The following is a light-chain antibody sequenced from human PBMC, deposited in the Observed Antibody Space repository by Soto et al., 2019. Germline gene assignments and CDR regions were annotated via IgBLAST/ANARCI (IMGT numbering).Light chain of an antibody. V-gene: IGKV1-5*03. Sequence: DIQMTQSPSTLSASVGDRVTITCRASQSISNRLAWYQQTPGKAPKLLIFKASTSQSGVPSSFSGSGSGTEFTLTISSLQPGDFATYYCQQYGSSPPYTFGQGTKLEIK. CDR2: KAS. CDR3: QQYGSSPPYT. J-gene: IGKJ2*01. CDR1: QSISNR.